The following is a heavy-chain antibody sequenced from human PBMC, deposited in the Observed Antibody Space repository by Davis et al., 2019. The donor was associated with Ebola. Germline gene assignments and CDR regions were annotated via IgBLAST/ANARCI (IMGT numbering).Heavy chain of an antibody. V-gene: IGHV3-7*01. CDR1: GFTFSDYH. CDR3: ARDGGDSGIRFDS. Sequence: GESLKISCEVSGFTFSDYHMSWIRQAPGTGLEWVANINQYGNERYYVDSVKGRFTISRDSAKNSLFLQMNNLRAEDTAVYYCARDGGDSGIRFDSWGQGTLVTVSS. CDR2: INQYGNER. J-gene: IGHJ4*02. D-gene: IGHD3-10*01.